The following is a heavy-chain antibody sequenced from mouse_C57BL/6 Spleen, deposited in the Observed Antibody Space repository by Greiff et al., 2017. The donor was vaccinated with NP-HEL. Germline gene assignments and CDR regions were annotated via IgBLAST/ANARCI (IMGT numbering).Heavy chain of an antibody. CDR3: ARRWKGYYAMDY. D-gene: IGHD1-1*02. CDR1: GYTFTDYN. CDR2: INPNNGGT. Sequence: EVQLQQSGPELVKPGASVKIPCKASGYTFTDYNMDWVKQSHGKSLEWIGDINPNNGGTIYNQKFKGKATLTVDKSSSTAYMELRSLTSEDTAVYYCARRWKGYYAMDYWGQGTSVTVSS. J-gene: IGHJ4*01. V-gene: IGHV1-18*01.